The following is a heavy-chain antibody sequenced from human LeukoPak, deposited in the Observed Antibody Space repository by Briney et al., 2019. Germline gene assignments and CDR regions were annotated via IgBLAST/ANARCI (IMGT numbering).Heavy chain of an antibody. CDR3: ARSPPPHLFDWFLPDDYPTNWFDP. Sequence: ASVKVSCKASGYTFTGYYMHWVRQAPGQGLEWMGWINPNSGGTNYAQKFQGRVTMARDTSISTAYMELSRLRSDDTAVYYCARSPPPHLFDWFLPDDYPTNWFDPWGQGTLVTVSS. D-gene: IGHD3-9*01. CDR2: INPNSGGT. V-gene: IGHV1-2*02. J-gene: IGHJ5*02. CDR1: GYTFTGYY.